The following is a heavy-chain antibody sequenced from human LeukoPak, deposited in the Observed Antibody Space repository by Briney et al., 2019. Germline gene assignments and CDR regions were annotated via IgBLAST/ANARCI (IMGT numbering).Heavy chain of an antibody. CDR2: IHHSGST. Sequence: LETLSLTCTVSGYSISSGYYWGWIRQPPGKGLEWIGNIHHSGSTYYKPSLRSRVIISVDTSKNQFSLRLSSVTAADTAVYYCARFFSAATWGYNWFDPWGQGTLVTVSS. CDR1: GYSISSGYY. V-gene: IGHV4-38-2*02. CDR3: ARFFSAATWGYNWFDP. D-gene: IGHD2-15*01. J-gene: IGHJ5*02.